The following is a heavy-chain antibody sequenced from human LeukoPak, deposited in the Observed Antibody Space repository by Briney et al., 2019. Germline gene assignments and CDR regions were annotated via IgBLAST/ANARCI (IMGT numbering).Heavy chain of an antibody. V-gene: IGHV3-23*01. CDR1: GFTFISYA. D-gene: IGHD7-27*01. CDR3: AKDSGRLGVREVFDF. Sequence: PGGSLRLSCAASGFTFISYAMTWLRQAPGKGLEWVARIGAGGTNTYYADSLAGRFTLSRDNSMQTLFVQMNSVRAEDTGVYFCAKDSGRLGVREVFDFCGQGTMVSVCS. CDR2: IGAGGTNT. J-gene: IGHJ3*01.